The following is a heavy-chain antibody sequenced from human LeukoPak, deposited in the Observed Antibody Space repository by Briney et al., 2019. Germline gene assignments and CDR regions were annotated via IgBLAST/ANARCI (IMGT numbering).Heavy chain of an antibody. D-gene: IGHD3-22*01. J-gene: IGHJ3*02. CDR2: ISYDGSNK. CDR1: GFTFSSYA. V-gene: IGHV3-30*04. Sequence: GGSLRLSCAASGFTFSSYAMHWVRQAPGKGLEWVAVISYDGSNKYYADSVKGRFTISRDNSKNTLYLQMNSLRAEDTAVYYCARTTYYYDSSGYSRDAFDIWGQGTMVTVSS. CDR3: ARTTYYYDSSGYSRDAFDI.